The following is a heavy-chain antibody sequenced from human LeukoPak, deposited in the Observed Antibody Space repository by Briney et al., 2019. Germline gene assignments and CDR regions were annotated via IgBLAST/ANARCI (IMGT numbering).Heavy chain of an antibody. J-gene: IGHJ4*02. Sequence: PSETLSLTCTVSGGSISSGDYYWSWIRQPPGKGLEWIGYIYYSGSTYYNPSLKSRVTISVDTSKNQFSLKLSSVTAADTAVYYCARDSEGDGNFDYWGQGTLVTVSS. V-gene: IGHV4-30-4*02. CDR1: GGSISSGDYY. CDR2: IYYSGST. CDR3: ARDSEGDGNFDY. D-gene: IGHD3-16*01.